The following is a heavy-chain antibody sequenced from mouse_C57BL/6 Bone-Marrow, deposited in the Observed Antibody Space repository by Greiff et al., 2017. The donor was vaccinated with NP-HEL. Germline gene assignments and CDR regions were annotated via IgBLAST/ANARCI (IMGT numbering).Heavy chain of an antibody. V-gene: IGHV1-76*01. CDR1: GYTFTDYY. Sequence: VQLQQSGAELVRPGASVKLSCKASGYTFTDYYINWVKQRPGQGLEWIARIYPGSGNTYYNEKFKSKATLTAEKSSSTAYMQLSSLTSEDSAGYFCARRGDCTYYYAMDYWGQGTSVTVSA. CDR2: IYPGSGNT. J-gene: IGHJ4*01. CDR3: ARRGDCTYYYAMDY. D-gene: IGHD2-14*01.